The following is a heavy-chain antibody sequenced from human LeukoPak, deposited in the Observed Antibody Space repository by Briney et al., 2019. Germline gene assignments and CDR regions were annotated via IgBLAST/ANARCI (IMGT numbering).Heavy chain of an antibody. Sequence: GASVKVSCKASGYTFTSYGISWVRQAPGQGLEWMGWINPNSGGTNYAQKFQGRVTMTRDTSISTAYMELSRLRSDDTAVYYCARARKYYYGSGSYYFDYWGQGTLVTVSS. CDR2: INPNSGGT. CDR3: ARARKYYYGSGSYYFDY. J-gene: IGHJ4*02. D-gene: IGHD3-10*01. V-gene: IGHV1-2*02. CDR1: GYTFTSYG.